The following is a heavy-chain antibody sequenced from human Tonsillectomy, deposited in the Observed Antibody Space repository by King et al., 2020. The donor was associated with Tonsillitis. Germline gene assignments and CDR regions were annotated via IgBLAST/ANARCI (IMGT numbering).Heavy chain of an antibody. CDR2: IYYSGST. Sequence: QLQESGPGLVKPSETLSLTCTVSGGSISSYYWSWIRQPPGKGLEWIGYIYYSGSTHYNPSLKSRVTMSVDTSKSQFSLKLSSVTAADTAVSYCAREITLADAFYIWGQGTMVTVSS. D-gene: IGHD1-1*01. J-gene: IGHJ3*02. V-gene: IGHV4-59*01. CDR3: AREITLADAFYI. CDR1: GGSISSYY.